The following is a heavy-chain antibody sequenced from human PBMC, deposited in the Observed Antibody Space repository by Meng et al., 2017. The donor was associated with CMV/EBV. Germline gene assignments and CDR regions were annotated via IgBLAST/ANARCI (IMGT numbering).Heavy chain of an antibody. CDR1: GFTFSSYA. V-gene: IGHV3-23*01. D-gene: IGHD4/OR15-4a*01. CDR2: ISGSGGST. Sequence: GESLKISCAASGFTFSSYAMSWVRQAPGKGLEWVSAISGSGGSTYYADSVKVRFTISRDNSKNTLYLQMNSLRAEDTAVYYCAKDPISNLPYYFDYWGQGTLVTVSS. J-gene: IGHJ4*02. CDR3: AKDPISNLPYYFDY.